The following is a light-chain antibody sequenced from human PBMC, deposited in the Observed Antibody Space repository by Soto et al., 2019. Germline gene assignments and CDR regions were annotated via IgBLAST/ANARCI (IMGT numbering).Light chain of an antibody. Sequence: EIILTQSPGTLPLSPGERATLSCRASQTVTSSYLAWYQQKPGQAPRLLIYAAFNRATGIPDRFSGSGFGTDFTLTISRLEPEDFAVYYCQQYGSSAITFGQGTRLEMK. CDR3: QQYGSSAIT. V-gene: IGKV3-20*01. CDR2: AAF. CDR1: QTVTSSY. J-gene: IGKJ5*01.